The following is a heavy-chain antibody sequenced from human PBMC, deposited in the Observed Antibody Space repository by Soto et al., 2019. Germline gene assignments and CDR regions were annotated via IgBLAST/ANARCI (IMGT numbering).Heavy chain of an antibody. Sequence: EVRLVESGGGLVQPGGSLRLSCAVSGFTVSSNYMSWVRQAPGKGLEWVSVIYGGGSTYYADSVKGRFTISRDNSKNTLYLQMTSLRAEDTAVFYCARDSTDYGMDVWGQGTSVTVSS. J-gene: IGHJ6*02. CDR3: ARDSTDYGMDV. CDR1: GFTVSSNY. CDR2: IYGGGST. V-gene: IGHV3-66*01.